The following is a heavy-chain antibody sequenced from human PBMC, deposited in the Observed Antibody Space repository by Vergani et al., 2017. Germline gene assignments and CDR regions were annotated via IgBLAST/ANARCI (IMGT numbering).Heavy chain of an antibody. Sequence: QVQLQESGPGLVKPSETLSLTCNVFGGPISSYYWSWIRQPPGKGLEWIGYIYYSGSTNYNPSLKSRVTISVDTSKNQFSLKLSSVTAADTAVYYCARISAGITIFGVVTNARFDYGGQGTLVTVSS. J-gene: IGHJ4*02. V-gene: IGHV4-59*01. CDR3: ARISAGITIFGVVTNARFDY. D-gene: IGHD3-3*01. CDR1: GGPISSYY. CDR2: IYYSGST.